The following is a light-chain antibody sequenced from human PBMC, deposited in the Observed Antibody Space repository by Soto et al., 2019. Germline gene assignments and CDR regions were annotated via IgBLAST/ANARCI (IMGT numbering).Light chain of an antibody. V-gene: IGKV1-5*03. CDR2: KAS. Sequence: DIRISQSPSTLSACVGDRVTITCRASQSISSWLAWYQQKPGKAPKLLIYKASSLESGVPSRFSGSGSGTEFTLTISSLQPDDFATYYCQQYNSYPWTFGQGTKVDIK. J-gene: IGKJ1*01. CDR3: QQYNSYPWT. CDR1: QSISSW.